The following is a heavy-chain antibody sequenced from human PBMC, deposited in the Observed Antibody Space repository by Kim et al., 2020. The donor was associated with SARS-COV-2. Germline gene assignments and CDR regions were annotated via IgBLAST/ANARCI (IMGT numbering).Heavy chain of an antibody. D-gene: IGHD3-10*01. CDR1: GFTFSSYS. J-gene: IGHJ4*02. CDR2: ISSSSSYI. V-gene: IGHV3-21*01. CDR3: ARDQGVFYGSGSYYRPSFEY. Sequence: GGSLRLSCAASGFTFSSYSMNWVRQAPGKGLEWVSSISSSSSYIYYADSVKGRCTISRDNAKNSLYLKMNSLRAEDTAVYYCARDQGVFYGSGSYYRPSFEYWGQGTLVTDSS.